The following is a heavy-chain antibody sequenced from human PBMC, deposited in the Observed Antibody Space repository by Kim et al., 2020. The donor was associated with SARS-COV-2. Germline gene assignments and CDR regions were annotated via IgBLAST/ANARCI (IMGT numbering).Heavy chain of an antibody. CDR2: VRGRAYGGTT. Sequence: GGSLRLSCTASGFTFSDYAMSWVRQAPGKGLEWVAFVRGRAYGGTTAYAASVKGRFTISRDDSTRIAYLQMNRLKTEDTAVYYCTRDKSSAWYGLYHYFGLDVWRQATTVTVSS. CDR1: GFTFSDYA. V-gene: IGHV3-49*04. D-gene: IGHD6-19*01. CDR3: TRDKSSAWYGLYHYFGLDV. J-gene: IGHJ6*02.